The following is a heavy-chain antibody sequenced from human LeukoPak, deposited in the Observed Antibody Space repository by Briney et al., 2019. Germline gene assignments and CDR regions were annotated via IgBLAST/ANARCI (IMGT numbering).Heavy chain of an antibody. CDR3: ASTSSGWYPYYFDY. J-gene: IGHJ4*02. V-gene: IGHV4-59*08. D-gene: IGHD6-19*01. CDR1: GGSISSYY. CDR2: IYYSGST. Sequence: SETLSLTCTVSGGSISSYYWSWIRQPPGKGLEWIGYIYYSGSTNYNPSLKSRVTISVDTSKNQFSLKLSSVTAADTAVYYCASTSSGWYPYYFDYWGQGTLVTVSS.